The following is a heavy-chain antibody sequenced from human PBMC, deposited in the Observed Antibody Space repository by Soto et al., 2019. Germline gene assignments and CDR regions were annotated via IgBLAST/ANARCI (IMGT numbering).Heavy chain of an antibody. J-gene: IGHJ4*02. CDR2: ISGSGGST. D-gene: IGHD6-13*01. CDR1: GFTFSSYA. Sequence: PGWSLRLSCAASGFTFSSYAMSWVRQAPGKGLEWVSAISGSGGSTYYADSVKGRFTISRDNSKNTLYLQMNSLRAEDTAVYYCAKPAMGYSSSWYYFDYWGQGTLVTVSS. V-gene: IGHV3-23*01. CDR3: AKPAMGYSSSWYYFDY.